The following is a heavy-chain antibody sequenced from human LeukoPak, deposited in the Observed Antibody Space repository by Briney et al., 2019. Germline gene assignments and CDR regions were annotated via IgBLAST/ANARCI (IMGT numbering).Heavy chain of an antibody. CDR2: ISYDGSKK. V-gene: IGHV3-30*01. J-gene: IGHJ4*02. Sequence: GGSLRLSCAASGFIFSSYALHWVRQAPGSGLDWVAVISYDGSKKYYADSVRGRLTISRDISKNTLYLQMNSLRAEDTAVYYCARYVDGYNYFDYWGQGTLVTVSS. D-gene: IGHD5-24*01. CDR3: ARYVDGYNYFDY. CDR1: GFIFSSYA.